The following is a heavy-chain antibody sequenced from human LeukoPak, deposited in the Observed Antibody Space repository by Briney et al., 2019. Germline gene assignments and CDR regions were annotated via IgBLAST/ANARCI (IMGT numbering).Heavy chain of an antibody. Sequence: GASVKVSCKASGGTFSSYAISWVRQAPGQGLEWIGGIIPIFGTANYAQKFQGRVTITADESTSTAYMELSSLRSEDTAVYYCARDLKSYRLLGYFDYWGQGTLVTVSS. CDR2: IIPIFGTA. J-gene: IGHJ4*02. CDR3: ARDLKSYRLLGYFDY. CDR1: GGTFSSYA. V-gene: IGHV1-69*13. D-gene: IGHD1-26*01.